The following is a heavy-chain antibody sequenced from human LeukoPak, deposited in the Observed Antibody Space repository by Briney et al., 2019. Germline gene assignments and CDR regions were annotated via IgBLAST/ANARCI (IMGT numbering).Heavy chain of an antibody. CDR1: GFTFSSYS. V-gene: IGHV3-21*01. J-gene: IGHJ4*02. CDR3: ARDRPYSSSRYMIDY. Sequence: GGSLRLSCAASGFTFSSYSMNWVRQAPGKGLEWVSSISSSSSYIYYADSVKGRFTISRGNAKNSLYLQMNSLRAEDTAVYYCARDRPYSSSRYMIDYWGQGTLVTVSS. CDR2: ISSSSSYI. D-gene: IGHD6-13*01.